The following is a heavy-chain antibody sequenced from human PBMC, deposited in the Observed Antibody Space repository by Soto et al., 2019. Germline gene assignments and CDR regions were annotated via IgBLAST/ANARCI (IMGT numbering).Heavy chain of an antibody. J-gene: IGHJ4*02. CDR1: GFTFTASA. Sequence: EVQLVESGGGLVQPGGSLELSCVVSGFTFTASAMHWVRQASGRGLEWVGRIRSEVNSYATAYAASVEGRFFISREDSKNTAYLQMNSLRTEDTAVYYCARLSLGYDTLTGRDYWGQGTLVTVSS. D-gene: IGHD3-9*01. CDR3: ARLSLGYDTLTGRDY. V-gene: IGHV3-73*02. CDR2: IRSEVNSYAT.